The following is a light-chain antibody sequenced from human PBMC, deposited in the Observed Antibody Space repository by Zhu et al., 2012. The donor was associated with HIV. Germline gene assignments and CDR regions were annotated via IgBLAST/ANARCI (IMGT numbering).Light chain of an antibody. CDR3: QQFNTYPLT. V-gene: IGKV1-9*01. J-gene: IGKJ4*01. CDR1: QDISIY. CDR2: PAS. Sequence: DIQLTHSPSFLSASVGDRVTITCRASQDISIYLAWYQQKSGKAPKLLIYPASALQSGVPSRFSGSRSGTEFTLTISSLQPEDFGTYYCQQFNTYPLTFGGGTKVEIK.